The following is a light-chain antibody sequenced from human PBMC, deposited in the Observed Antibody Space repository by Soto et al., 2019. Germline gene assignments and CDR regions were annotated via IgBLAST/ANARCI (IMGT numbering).Light chain of an antibody. CDR2: NAS. CDR1: HSVSSSY. J-gene: IGKJ2*01. V-gene: IGKV3-20*01. CDR3: QQYGSSPRT. Sequence: EIVLTQSPGTLSLSPGERATLSCRASHSVSSSYLAWYQQKPGQAPRLLIYNASTRATGIPDRFSGSGSGTDFSLTISRPEPEDFAVYFCQQYGSSPRTFGQGTKLEIK.